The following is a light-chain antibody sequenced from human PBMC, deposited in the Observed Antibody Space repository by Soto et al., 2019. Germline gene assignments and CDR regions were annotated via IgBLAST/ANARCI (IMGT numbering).Light chain of an antibody. CDR3: QQYGSSPGGT. J-gene: IGKJ1*01. V-gene: IGKV3-20*01. CDR1: QSVSSSY. Sequence: EIVLTQSPGTLSLSPGERATLSCRASQSVSSSYLAWYQQKPGQAPRLLIYGASSRATGIPDRFSGSGSGTDFTLTISRLEPEDFAVYYRQQYGSSPGGTFGQGTKVEIK. CDR2: GAS.